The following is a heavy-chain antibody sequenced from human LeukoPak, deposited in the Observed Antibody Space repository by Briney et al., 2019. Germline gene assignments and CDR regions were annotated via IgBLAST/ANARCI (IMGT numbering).Heavy chain of an antibody. CDR1: GGSISSYY. CDR3: ARIRPRDGYPKDKYDAFDI. CDR2: IYYSGST. D-gene: IGHD5-12*01. J-gene: IGHJ3*02. V-gene: IGHV4-59*01. Sequence: SESLSLTCTVSGGSISSYYWSWIRQPPGKGREWIGYIYYSGSTNYNPSLKSRVTISVDTSKNQFSLKLSSVTAADTAVYYCARIRPRDGYPKDKYDAFDIWGQGTMVTVSS.